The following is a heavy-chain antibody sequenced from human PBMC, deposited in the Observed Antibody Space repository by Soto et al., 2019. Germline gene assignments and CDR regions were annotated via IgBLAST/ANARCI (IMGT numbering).Heavy chain of an antibody. D-gene: IGHD3-22*01. CDR3: ARERSYDSSGYYYGVLNY. CDR2: IYYSGST. V-gene: IGHV4-30-4*01. J-gene: IGHJ4*02. Sequence: SETLSLTCTVSGGSISSGDYYWSWIRQPPGKGLEWIGYIYYSGSTYYNPSLKSRVTISVDTSKNQFSLKLSSVTAADTAVYYCARERSYDSSGYYYGVLNYWGQGTLVTVSS. CDR1: GGSISSGDYY.